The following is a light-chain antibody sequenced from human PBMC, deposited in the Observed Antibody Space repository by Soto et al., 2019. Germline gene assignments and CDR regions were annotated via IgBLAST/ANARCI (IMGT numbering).Light chain of an antibody. V-gene: IGKV2-30*01. CDR1: QSLLYSDGKTY. CDR3: MQTIHWPFT. J-gene: IGKJ3*01. CDR2: QVS. Sequence: DVVLTQSPVSLPVTLGQPASISCRSSQSLLYSDGKTYLNWFHQRPGQSPRRLIYQVSIRDSGVPVRFSGSGSGTDFTLHISRVEAEDMGVYYCMQTIHWPFTLGPGTKVDIK.